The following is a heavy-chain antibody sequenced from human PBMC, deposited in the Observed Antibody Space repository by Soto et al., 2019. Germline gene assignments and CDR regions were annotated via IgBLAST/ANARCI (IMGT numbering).Heavy chain of an antibody. V-gene: IGHV3-74*01. CDR2: MNSDGRTT. CDR1: GFNFCNNW. CDR3: ATAEVDY. Sequence: GVLRLSCAASGFNFCNNWMHWVRQAPGKGLEWVSRMNSDGRTTNYADSVKGRFTVSRDNAKNTLYLQMNSLRAEDTAVYYCATAEVDYWGPGTLVTVSS. J-gene: IGHJ4*02.